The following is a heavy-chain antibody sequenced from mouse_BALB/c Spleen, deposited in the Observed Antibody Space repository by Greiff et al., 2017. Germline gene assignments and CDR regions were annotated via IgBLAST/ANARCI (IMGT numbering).Heavy chain of an antibody. CDR2: IAPGSGST. CDR1: GYTFTSYW. Sequence: DLVKPGASVKLSCKASGYTFTSYWINWIKQRPGQGLEWIGRIAPGSGSTYYNEMFKGKATLTVDTSSSTAYIQLSSLSSEDSAVYFCARGGMITQFAYWGQGTLVTVSA. J-gene: IGHJ3*01. CDR3: ARGGMITQFAY. D-gene: IGHD2-4*01. V-gene: IGHV1S41*01.